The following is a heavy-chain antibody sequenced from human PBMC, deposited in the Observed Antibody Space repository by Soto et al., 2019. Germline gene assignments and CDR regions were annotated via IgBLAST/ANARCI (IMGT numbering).Heavy chain of an antibody. CDR1: GPSISSYY. V-gene: IGHV4-59*01. CDR2: IYYSGST. Sequence: SETLSLTCTVSGPSISSYYWGWVRQPPEKGLEWIGYIYYSGSTNYNTSLRSRVTISVDTSKNQFSLKLSSVTAADTAVYYCARMYYDILTGYSYYFDYWGPGTLVTVSS. J-gene: IGHJ4*02. D-gene: IGHD3-9*01. CDR3: ARMYYDILTGYSYYFDY.